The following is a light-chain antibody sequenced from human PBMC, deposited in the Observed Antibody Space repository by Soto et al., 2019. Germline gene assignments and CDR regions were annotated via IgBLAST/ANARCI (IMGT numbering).Light chain of an antibody. Sequence: QSALTQPASVSGSPGQSITISFTGTSSDVGSYNLVSWYQQHPGKAPKLMIYEGSKRPSGVSNRFYGSKSGNTASLTISGLQAEDEADYYCCSYAGRSTWVFGGGTKRTVL. J-gene: IGLJ3*02. CDR1: SSDVGSYNL. CDR2: EGS. V-gene: IGLV2-23*01. CDR3: CSYAGRSTWV.